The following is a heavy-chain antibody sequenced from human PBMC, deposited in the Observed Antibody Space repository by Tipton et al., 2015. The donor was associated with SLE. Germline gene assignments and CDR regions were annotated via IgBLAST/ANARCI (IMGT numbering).Heavy chain of an antibody. D-gene: IGHD5-12*01. CDR3: ATLTRGYNGYDPAMDV. CDR1: GDSTTSRY. CDR2: IPNSGST. V-gene: IGHV4-59*11. Sequence: TLSLTCTVSGDSTTSRYWNWIRQASGKGLEYIGYIPNSGSTNYNPSLKTRVTISLDMSKNHFSLTLSSVTAADTAVYYCATLTRGYNGYDPAMDVWGQGTTVTVSS. J-gene: IGHJ6*02.